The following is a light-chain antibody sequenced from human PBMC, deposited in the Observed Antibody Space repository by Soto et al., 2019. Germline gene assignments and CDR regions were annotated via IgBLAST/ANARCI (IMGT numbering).Light chain of an antibody. CDR2: NNN. J-gene: IGLJ2*01. V-gene: IGLV1-47*02. CDR1: SSNIGTNY. Sequence: QSVLTQPPSASGTPGQRVTISCSGSSSNIGTNYVFWYQQLPGTAPKLLIYNNNQRPSGVPDRFSGSKSGTSASLAISGLRSGDEADYYCAAWDDSLSGVRFGGGTKLTVL. CDR3: AAWDDSLSGVR.